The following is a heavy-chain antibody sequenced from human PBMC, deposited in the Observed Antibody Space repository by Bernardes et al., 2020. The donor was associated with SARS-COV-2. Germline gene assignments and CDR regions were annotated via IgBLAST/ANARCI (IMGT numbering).Heavy chain of an antibody. J-gene: IGHJ2*01. CDR2: IFTSGST. CDR3: ARLYSTGWPPFWFFDL. CDR1: GDSINRGTYY. Sequence: SEALCLTCTVSGDSINRGTYYWSWVRQSAEKGLEWIGRIFTSGSTDYNPSLRSRAALFLDTSKNQFSLTLNSVTAADTAVYYCARLYSTGWPPFWFFDLWGRGTLISVSS. V-gene: IGHV4-61*02. D-gene: IGHD5-18*01.